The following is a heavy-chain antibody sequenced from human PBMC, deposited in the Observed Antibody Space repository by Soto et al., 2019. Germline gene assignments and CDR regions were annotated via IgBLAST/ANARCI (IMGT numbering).Heavy chain of an antibody. D-gene: IGHD6-19*01. CDR2: ISSSSTTK. J-gene: IGHJ5*02. CDR1: GFTFNSYS. CDR3: ARPSSGRETRLGP. V-gene: IGHV3-48*02. Sequence: EVPLVESGGGLVQPGGSLRLSCAASGFTFNSYSMNWVRLAPGKGLEGVSYISSSSTTKYYTGTVKGRFTISRDNAKTSLYLQMNRLRDADTAVYYRARPSSGRETRLGPWAQGTLGTVSS.